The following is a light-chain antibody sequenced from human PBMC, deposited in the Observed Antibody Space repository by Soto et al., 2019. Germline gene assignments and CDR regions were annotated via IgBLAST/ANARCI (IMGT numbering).Light chain of an antibody. Sequence: EIVMTQSPATLSVSPGERATLSCSASQSVSSNLAWYQQKPGQAPRLLIYGASTRATGIPARFSGSGSGTEFTLTISSLQSEDFAVHYCQQYNNWPPYTFGQGTKLEIK. CDR2: GAS. J-gene: IGKJ2*01. V-gene: IGKV3-15*01. CDR3: QQYNNWPPYT. CDR1: QSVSSN.